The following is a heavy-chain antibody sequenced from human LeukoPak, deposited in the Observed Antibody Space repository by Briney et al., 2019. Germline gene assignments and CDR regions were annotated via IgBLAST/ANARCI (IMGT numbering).Heavy chain of an antibody. CDR1: GYTFTSYA. CDR2: INTNTGNP. V-gene: IGHV7-4-1*02. Sequence: ASVKVSCKASGYTFTSYAMNWVRQAPGQGLEWMGWINTNTGNPTYAQGFTGRFVFSLDTSVSTAYLQISSLKAEDTAVYYCARGPRVRFLEWLPPHRVESSYYLDYWGQGTLVTVSS. J-gene: IGHJ4*02. CDR3: ARGPRVRFLEWLPPHRVESSYYLDY. D-gene: IGHD3-3*01.